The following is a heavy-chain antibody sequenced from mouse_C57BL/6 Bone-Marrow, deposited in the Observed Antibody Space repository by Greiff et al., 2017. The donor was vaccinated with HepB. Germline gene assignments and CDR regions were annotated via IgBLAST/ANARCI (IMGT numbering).Heavy chain of an antibody. D-gene: IGHD2-2*01. CDR3: ARRSGGYLAY. CDR2: ISSGGSYT. Sequence: EVKLMESGGDLVKPGGSLKLSCAASGFTSSSYGMSWVRQTPDKRLEWVATISSGGSYTYYPDSVKGRFTISRDNAKNTLYLQMSSLKSEDTAMYYCARRSGGYLAYWGQGTLVTVSA. CDR1: GFTSSSYG. V-gene: IGHV5-6*02. J-gene: IGHJ3*01.